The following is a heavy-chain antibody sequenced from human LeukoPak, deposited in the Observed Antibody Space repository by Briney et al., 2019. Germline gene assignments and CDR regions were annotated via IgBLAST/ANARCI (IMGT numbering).Heavy chain of an antibody. CDR2: IKSKTDGATT. Sequence: GGSLRLSCAASGFTFSDVWMSWVRQAPGKGLEWVGRIKSKTDGATTDYAAPVQGRFTISRDDSENTVYLQMNSLKTEDTAMYYCTTGVAISRYAFDIWGQGTMVTVSS. V-gene: IGHV3-15*01. J-gene: IGHJ3*02. CDR3: TTGVAISRYAFDI. CDR1: GFTFSDVW. D-gene: IGHD2-2*01.